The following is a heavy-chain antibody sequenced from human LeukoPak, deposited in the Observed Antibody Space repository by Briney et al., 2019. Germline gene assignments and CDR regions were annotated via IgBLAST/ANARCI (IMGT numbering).Heavy chain of an antibody. V-gene: IGHV3-11*01. CDR2: ISSSGSTI. CDR3: AKGGTAMVQHFFNY. D-gene: IGHD5-18*01. Sequence: GGSLRLSCAASGFTFSDYYMSWIRQAPGKGLEWVSYISSSGSTIYYADSVKGRFTISRDNSKNTLYLQMNSLRAEDTAIYFCAKGGTAMVQHFFNYWGQGTLVTVSS. J-gene: IGHJ4*02. CDR1: GFTFSDYY.